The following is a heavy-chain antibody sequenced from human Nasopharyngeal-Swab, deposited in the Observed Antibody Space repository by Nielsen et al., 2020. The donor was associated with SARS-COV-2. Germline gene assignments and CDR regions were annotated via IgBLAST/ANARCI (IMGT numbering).Heavy chain of an antibody. Sequence: LSLTCAASGFTFSSYAMSWIRRAPGKGLEWVSYISSSGSTIYYADSVKGRFTISRDNAKNSLYLQMNSLRAEDTAVYYCAKVTTRSHPNIWGQGTMVTVSS. J-gene: IGHJ3*02. V-gene: IGHV3-11*01. CDR2: ISSSGSTI. CDR3: AKVTTRSHPNI. CDR1: GFTFSSYA. D-gene: IGHD4-17*01.